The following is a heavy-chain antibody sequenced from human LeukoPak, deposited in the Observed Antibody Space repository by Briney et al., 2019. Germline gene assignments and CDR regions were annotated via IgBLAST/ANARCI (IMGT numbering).Heavy chain of an antibody. V-gene: IGHV4-4*02. CDR3: ARERGFYRPLDY. J-gene: IGHJ4*02. Sequence: SQTLSLTRAVSGGSATSITSWTGVRRPPGRGREWIGEVHLDGRPTYNPSLKSRLIMPAALPVTHISLKLTSLTAPATAVFYCARERGFYRPLDYSGERTRVTV. CDR2: VHLDGRP. CDR1: GGSATSITS. D-gene: IGHD3-3*01.